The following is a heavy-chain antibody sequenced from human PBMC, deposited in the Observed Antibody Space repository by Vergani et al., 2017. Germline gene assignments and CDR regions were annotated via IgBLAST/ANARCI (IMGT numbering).Heavy chain of an antibody. CDR2: IGWNSNSI. CDR3: AKDLGTSSGGGWFDP. J-gene: IGHJ5*02. V-gene: IGHV3-9*02. Sequence: EVQLEESGGGLVLPGRSLRLSCVASGFTSAGYAMHWVRQAPGKGLEWVSGIGWNSNSIGYADSVKGRFTISRDNAKNSLYLQMNSLRAEDTALYYCAKDLGTSSGGGWFDPWGQGTMVTVSS. D-gene: IGHD6-6*01. CDR1: GFTSAGYA.